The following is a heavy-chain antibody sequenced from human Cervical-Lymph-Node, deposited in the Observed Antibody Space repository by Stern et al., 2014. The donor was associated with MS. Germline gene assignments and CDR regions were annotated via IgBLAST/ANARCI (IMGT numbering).Heavy chain of an antibody. D-gene: IGHD4-17*01. CDR3: ARDDVPMYGDNDAFDV. J-gene: IGHJ3*01. CDR2: ISSSSSNI. V-gene: IGHV3-48*01. CDR1: GFTFRSYG. Sequence: EVHLVESGGGLVQPGGSLRLSCAASGFTFRSYGMNWVRQAPGKGLEWVSYISSSSSNIYYADSVKGRFTISRDNAKNSLFLQMSSLRAEDTAVYYCARDDVPMYGDNDAFDVWGQGTMVTVSS.